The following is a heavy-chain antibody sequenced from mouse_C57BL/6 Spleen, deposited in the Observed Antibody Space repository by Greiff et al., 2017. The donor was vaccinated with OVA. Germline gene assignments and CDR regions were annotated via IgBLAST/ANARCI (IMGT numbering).Heavy chain of an antibody. J-gene: IGHJ4*01. CDR1: GYTFTSYW. D-gene: IGHD4-1*01. CDR3: ARKLGGDAMDY. Sequence: VQLQQPGAELVRPGTSVKLSCKASGYTFTSYWMHWVKQRPGQGLEWIGVIDPSDSYTNYNQKFKGKATLTVDTSSSTAYMQLSSLTSEDSAVYYCARKLGGDAMDYWGQGTSVTVSS. CDR2: IDPSDSYT. V-gene: IGHV1-59*01.